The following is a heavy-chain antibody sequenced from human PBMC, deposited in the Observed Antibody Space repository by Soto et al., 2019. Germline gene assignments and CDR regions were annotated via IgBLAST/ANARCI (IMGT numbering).Heavy chain of an antibody. Sequence: GGSLRLSCAASGFTFSSYWMSWVRQAPGKGLEWVANIKQDGSEKYYVDSVKGRFTISRDNAKNSLYLQMNSLRAEDTAVYYCARDGLYYDILTGYSRGSDYWGQGTLVTVSS. D-gene: IGHD3-9*01. CDR1: GFTFSSYW. CDR2: IKQDGSEK. V-gene: IGHV3-7*01. CDR3: ARDGLYYDILTGYSRGSDY. J-gene: IGHJ4*02.